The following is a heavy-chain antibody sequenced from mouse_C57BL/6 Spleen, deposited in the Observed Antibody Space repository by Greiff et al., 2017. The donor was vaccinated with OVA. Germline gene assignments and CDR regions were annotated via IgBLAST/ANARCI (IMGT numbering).Heavy chain of an antibody. V-gene: IGHV5-16*01. CDR3: ARERVITTVVEDWYFDV. D-gene: IGHD1-1*01. Sequence: EVKVVESEGGLVQPGSSMKLSCTASGFTFSDYYMAWVRQVPEKGLEWVANINYDGSSTYYLDSLKSRFIISRDNAKNILYLQMSSLKSEDTATYYCARERVITTVVEDWYFDVWGTGTTVTVSS. J-gene: IGHJ1*03. CDR1: GFTFSDYY. CDR2: INYDGSST.